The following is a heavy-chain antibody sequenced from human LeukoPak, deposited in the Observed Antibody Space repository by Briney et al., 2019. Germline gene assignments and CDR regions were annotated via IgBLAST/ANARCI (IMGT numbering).Heavy chain of an antibody. D-gene: IGHD4-17*01. V-gene: IGHV1-46*01. Sequence: GASVKVSCKASGYTFTSYYMHWVRQAPGQGLEWMGIINPSGGSTSYAQKFQGRVTMTRDMSTSTVYMELSSLRSEDTAVYYCARDYGDNTDAFDIWGQGTMVTISS. CDR1: GYTFTSYY. J-gene: IGHJ3*02. CDR3: ARDYGDNTDAFDI. CDR2: INPSGGST.